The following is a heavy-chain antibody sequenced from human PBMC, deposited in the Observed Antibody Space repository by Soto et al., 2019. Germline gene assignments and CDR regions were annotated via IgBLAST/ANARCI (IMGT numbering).Heavy chain of an antibody. D-gene: IGHD3-3*01. Sequence: SETLSLTCTVSGGSISSYYWSWIRQPPGKGLEWIGYIYYSGSTNYNPSLKSRVTISVDTSKNQFSLKLSSVTAADKAVYYCATGTYYDFWSGYYDYWGQGTLVTVSS. J-gene: IGHJ4*02. CDR3: ATGTYYDFWSGYYDY. V-gene: IGHV4-59*08. CDR2: IYYSGST. CDR1: GGSISSYY.